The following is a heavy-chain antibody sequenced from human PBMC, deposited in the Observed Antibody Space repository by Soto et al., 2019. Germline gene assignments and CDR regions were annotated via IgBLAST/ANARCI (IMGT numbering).Heavy chain of an antibody. CDR1: GGSISSSSYY. Sequence: SETLSLTCTVSGGSISSSSYYWGWIRQPPGKGLEWIGSIYYSGSTYYNPSLKSRVTISVDTSKNQFSLKLSSVTAADTAVYYCARPRNWNYYFDDWGQGTLVTVSS. V-gene: IGHV4-39*01. CDR3: ARPRNWNYYFDD. D-gene: IGHD1-7*01. J-gene: IGHJ4*02. CDR2: IYYSGST.